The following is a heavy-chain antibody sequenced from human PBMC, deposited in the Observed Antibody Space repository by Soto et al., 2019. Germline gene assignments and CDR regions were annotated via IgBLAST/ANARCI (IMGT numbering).Heavy chain of an antibody. CDR1: GGSISSSSYY. V-gene: IGHV4-39*07. D-gene: IGHD1-26*01. Sequence: QLQLQESGPGLVKPSETLSLTCTVSGGSISSSSYYWGWIRQPPGKGLEWIGSIYYSGSTNYNPSLKSRVTISVDTSKNQFSLKLSSVTAADTAVYYCARDRGGSYYAPAWGQGTLVTVSS. CDR3: ARDRGGSYYAPA. J-gene: IGHJ5*02. CDR2: IYYSGST.